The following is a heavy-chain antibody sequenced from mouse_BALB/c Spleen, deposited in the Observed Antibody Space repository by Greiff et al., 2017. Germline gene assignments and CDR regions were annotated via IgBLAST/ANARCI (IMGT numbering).Heavy chain of an antibody. D-gene: IGHD2-1*01. V-gene: IGHV1-5*01. CDR1: GYTFTSYW. Sequence: VQLQQSGTVLARPGASVKMSCKASGYTFTSYWMHWVKQRPGQGLEWIGAIYPGNSDTSYNQKFKGKAKLTAVTSTSTAYMELSSLTNEDSAVYYCTRQGYGKYAMDYWGQGTSVTVSS. J-gene: IGHJ4*01. CDR2: IYPGNSDT. CDR3: TRQGYGKYAMDY.